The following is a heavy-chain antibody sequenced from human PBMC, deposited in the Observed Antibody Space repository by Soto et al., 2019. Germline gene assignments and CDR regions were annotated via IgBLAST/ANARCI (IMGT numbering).Heavy chain of an antibody. D-gene: IGHD3-10*01. V-gene: IGHV3-30*03. J-gene: IGHJ4*02. Sequence: QVQLVASGGGVVQPWRSLRLSCAVSGFTVSTSGMHCVRQAAGKGLEWVAVISRGGGTKFYADSVKGRFTISRDNSRNTLFLEMNSLRGDDMAVYYCPDDVASGYWGQGTLMAVS. CDR2: ISRGGGTK. CDR1: GFTVSTSG. CDR3: PDDVASGY.